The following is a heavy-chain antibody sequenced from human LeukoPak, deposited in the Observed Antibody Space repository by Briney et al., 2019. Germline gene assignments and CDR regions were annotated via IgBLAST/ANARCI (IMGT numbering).Heavy chain of an antibody. D-gene: IGHD1-26*01. J-gene: IGHJ4*02. CDR1: DASISGYY. V-gene: IGHV4-59*01. CDR3: ARDLGGIYFDY. Sequence: SETLSLTCIVSDASISGYYWSWIRQPPGKGLEWIGSIHFSGRTNYNPSLRSRVTISVDTSKNQLSLKLSSVTAADTAVYYCARDLGGIYFDYWGQGTLVTVSS. CDR2: IHFSGRT.